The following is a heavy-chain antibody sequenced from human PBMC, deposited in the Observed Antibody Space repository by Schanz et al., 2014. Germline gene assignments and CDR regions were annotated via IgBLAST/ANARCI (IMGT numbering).Heavy chain of an antibody. Sequence: QVQLQESGPGLVKPSQTLSLTCTVSGGSVSSGGDYWSWIRQHPGKGLEWIGEIYHSGSTYYNPSLKSRVTISVDTSKNQFSLNLSSATAADTAVYYCARDRGHGDLPGDIWGQGTMXTVSS. CDR2: IYHSGST. CDR3: ARDRGHGDLPGDI. CDR1: GGSVSSGGDY. V-gene: IGHV4-31*03. J-gene: IGHJ3*02. D-gene: IGHD4-17*01.